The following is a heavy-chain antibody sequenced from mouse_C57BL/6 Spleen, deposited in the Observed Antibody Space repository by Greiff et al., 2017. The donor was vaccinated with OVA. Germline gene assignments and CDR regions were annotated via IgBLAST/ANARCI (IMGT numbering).Heavy chain of an antibody. Sequence: EVQRVESEGGLVQPGSSMKLSCTASGFTFSDYYMAWVRQVPEKGLEWVANINYDGSSTYYLDYLKSRFIISRDNAKNILYLQMSSLKSEDTATYYCARDNGDEFDYWGQGTTLTVSS. J-gene: IGHJ2*01. V-gene: IGHV5-16*01. CDR1: GFTFSDYY. D-gene: IGHD4-1*01. CDR2: INYDGSST. CDR3: ARDNGDEFDY.